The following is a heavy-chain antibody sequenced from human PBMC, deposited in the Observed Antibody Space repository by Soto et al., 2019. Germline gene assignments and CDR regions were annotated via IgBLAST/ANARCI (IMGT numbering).Heavy chain of an antibody. CDR2: IYPGDFDT. J-gene: IGHJ4*02. Sequence: HGESLKSYCKGSGYSLTSFWIAWVRQMPGKGLEWMGIIYPGDFDTRYSPSFQGQVTISADKSINTAYLQWSSLKASDTAMYYCARRLSPLDPYHFDYWGQGTLVTVSS. CDR3: ARRLSPLDPYHFDY. V-gene: IGHV5-51*01. CDR1: GYSLTSFW.